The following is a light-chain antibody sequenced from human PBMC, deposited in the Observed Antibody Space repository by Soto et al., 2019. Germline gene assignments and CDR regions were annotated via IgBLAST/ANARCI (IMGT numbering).Light chain of an antibody. Sequence: QSVLTQPPSASGSPGQSVAISCTGTSSDVGGYNYVSWYQQHPGKAPKLMIYEVNKRPSGVPDRFSGSKSGPSASLAITGLQAEDEADYYCQSYDSRLSNYVFGGGTKLTVL. J-gene: IGLJ1*01. CDR3: QSYDSRLSNYV. V-gene: IGLV2-8*01. CDR1: SSDVGGYNY. CDR2: EVN.